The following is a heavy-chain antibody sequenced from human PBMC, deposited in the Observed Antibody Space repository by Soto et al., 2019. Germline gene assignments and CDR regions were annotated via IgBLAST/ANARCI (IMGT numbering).Heavy chain of an antibody. D-gene: IGHD3-9*01. V-gene: IGHV4-59*01. Sequence: SETLSLTCTVSGGSSSSYYWSWIRQPPGKGLEWIGYIYYSGSTNYNPSLKSRVTISVDTSKNQFSLKLSSVTAADTAVYYCARDGGYYDILTGPSKNWFDPWGQGTLVTVSS. CDR2: IYYSGST. CDR3: ARDGGYYDILTGPSKNWFDP. J-gene: IGHJ5*02. CDR1: GGSSSSYY.